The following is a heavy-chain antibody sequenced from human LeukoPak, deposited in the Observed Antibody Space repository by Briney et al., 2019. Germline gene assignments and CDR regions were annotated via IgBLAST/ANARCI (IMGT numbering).Heavy chain of an antibody. D-gene: IGHD3-3*01. V-gene: IGHV1-24*01. J-gene: IGHJ5*02. CDR3: ATARSFWSGYYGYNWFDP. CDR2: FDPEDGET. CDR1: GYTLTELS. Sequence: GASVKVSCKVSGYTLTELSMHWVRQAPGKRLEWMGGFDPEDGETIYAQKFQGRVTMTEDTSTDTAYMELSSLRSEDTAVYYCATARSFWSGYYGYNWFDPWGQGTLVTVSS.